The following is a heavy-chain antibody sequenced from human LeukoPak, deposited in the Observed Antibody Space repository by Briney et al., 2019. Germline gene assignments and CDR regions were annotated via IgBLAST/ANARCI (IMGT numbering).Heavy chain of an antibody. CDR1: GFTFSIYE. CDR3: ARDGDSYGYGIDY. V-gene: IGHV3-48*03. CDR2: ISSSGSTI. Sequence: HPGGSLRLSCSASGFTFSIYEMNWVRQAPGKGLEWVSYISSSGSTIYYADSVKGRFTISRDNAKNSLYLQMNSLRGEDTAIYYCARDGDSYGYGIDYWGQGTLVTVSP. J-gene: IGHJ4*02. D-gene: IGHD5-18*01.